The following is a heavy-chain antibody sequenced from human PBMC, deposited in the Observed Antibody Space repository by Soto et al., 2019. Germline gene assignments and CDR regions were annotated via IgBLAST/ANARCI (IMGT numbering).Heavy chain of an antibody. CDR1: GFTFSSYS. J-gene: IGHJ4*02. V-gene: IGHV3-21*01. CDR2: ISSSSSYI. CDR3: ARDDFWSGYLFDY. Sequence: PVGSLRLSCAASGFTFSSYSMNWVRQAPGKGLEWVSSISSSSSYIYYADSVKGRFTISRDNAKNSLYLQMNSLRAEDTAVYYCARDDFWSGYLFDYWGQGTLVTVSS. D-gene: IGHD3-3*01.